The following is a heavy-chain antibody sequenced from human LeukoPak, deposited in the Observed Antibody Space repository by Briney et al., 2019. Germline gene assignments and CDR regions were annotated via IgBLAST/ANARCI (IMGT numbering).Heavy chain of an antibody. D-gene: IGHD4-17*01. CDR3: ATEIVGYGDVHYFDS. CDR2: FNTEDVET. J-gene: IGHJ4*02. Sequence: ASVKVARKFSAYTLTEISMHWVRQPPGQGLEWMEGFNTEDVETIYARSFQGRLTVTEDTSTDTDYMELSRLRAEDTAMYYCATEIVGYGDVHYFDSWGQGTLVTVSS. CDR1: AYTLTEIS. V-gene: IGHV1-24*01.